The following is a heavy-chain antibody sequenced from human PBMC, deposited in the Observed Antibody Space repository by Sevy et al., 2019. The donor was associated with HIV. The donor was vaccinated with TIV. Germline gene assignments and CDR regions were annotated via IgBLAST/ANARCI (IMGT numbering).Heavy chain of an antibody. Sequence: SETLSLTCTVSGGSITSLYWIWIRQPPGKGLEWIANIYYNGHINYNPTLKSRVTLSLDTSKNQFSLRLSSVTAAGTAMYYCAGENAWGRGYSWGQRTLVTVSS. J-gene: IGHJ4*02. CDR3: AGENAWGRGYS. CDR2: IYYNGHI. V-gene: IGHV4-59*08. D-gene: IGHD1-26*01. CDR1: GGSITSLY.